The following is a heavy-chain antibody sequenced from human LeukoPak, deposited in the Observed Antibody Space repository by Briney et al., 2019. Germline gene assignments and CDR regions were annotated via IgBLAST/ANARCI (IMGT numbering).Heavy chain of an antibody. CDR3: ARGRWGLRHLDY. J-gene: IGHJ4*02. Sequence: KTGGSLRLSCAASGFTFSDYYMSWIRQAPGKGPEWISYISSSGSTIYYADSVKGRFTISRDNAKKSPYLQMHSLRVEDTAVYYCARGRWGLRHLDYWGQGTLVTVSS. V-gene: IGHV3-11*01. D-gene: IGHD2-21*02. CDR1: GFTFSDYY. CDR2: ISSSGSTI.